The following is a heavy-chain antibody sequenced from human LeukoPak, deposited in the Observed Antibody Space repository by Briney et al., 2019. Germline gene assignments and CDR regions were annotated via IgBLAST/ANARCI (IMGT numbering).Heavy chain of an antibody. Sequence: PSETLSLTCTVSGYSISSGYYWGWIRQPPGKGLEWIGSIYHSGSTYYNPSLKSRVTISVDTSKNQFSLKLSSVTAADTAVYYCARDYDFWSGPGGFPFDPWGQGTLVTVSS. CDR2: IYHSGST. CDR1: GYSISSGYY. D-gene: IGHD3-3*01. J-gene: IGHJ5*02. CDR3: ARDYDFWSGPGGFPFDP. V-gene: IGHV4-38-2*02.